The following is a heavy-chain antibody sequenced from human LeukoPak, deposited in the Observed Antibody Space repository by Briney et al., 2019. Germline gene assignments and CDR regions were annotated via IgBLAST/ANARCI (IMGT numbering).Heavy chain of an antibody. V-gene: IGHV1-2*02. CDR3: ASGFDSSGYQYYSYFDY. CDR2: INPNTGGT. Sequence: ASVKVSCKTSGCTFTGYYMHWVRQAPGQGLEWVGWINPNTGGTNYAQKFQGRVTMTRDTSINTAYMELSRLRSDDTAVYYCASGFDSSGYQYYSYFDYWGQGTLVTVSS. CDR1: GCTFTGYY. J-gene: IGHJ4*02. D-gene: IGHD3-22*01.